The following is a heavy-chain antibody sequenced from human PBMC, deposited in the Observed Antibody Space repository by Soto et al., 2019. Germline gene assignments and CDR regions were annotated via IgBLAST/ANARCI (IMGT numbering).Heavy chain of an antibody. CDR1: GYTFTSYG. J-gene: IGHJ5*02. D-gene: IGHD3-10*01. V-gene: IGHV1-18*01. CDR2: ISAYNGNT. CDR3: ERVPGSGSRKRVDWFDP. Sequence: QVQLVQSGAEVKKPGASVKVSCKASGYTFTSYGISWVRQAPGQGLEWMGWISAYNGNTNYAQKLQGRVTMTTDTATSTAYRELRSLRSDDTAVYYCERVPGSGSRKRVDWFDPWGQGTLVTVSS.